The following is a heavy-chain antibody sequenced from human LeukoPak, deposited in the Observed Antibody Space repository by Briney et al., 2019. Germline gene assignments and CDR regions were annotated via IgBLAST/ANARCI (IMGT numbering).Heavy chain of an antibody. Sequence: ASVKISCKVSGYNFTDYYIHWIQQAPGKGLEWMGLIDPERGETIDAAKFQGRVTMTADTSTDTSFMELSSLRSEDTALYYCATGLVGTRPWDSWGQGTLVTVAS. CDR2: IDPERGET. D-gene: IGHD1-26*01. V-gene: IGHV1-69-2*01. CDR3: ATGLVGTRPWDS. CDR1: GYNFTDYY. J-gene: IGHJ4*02.